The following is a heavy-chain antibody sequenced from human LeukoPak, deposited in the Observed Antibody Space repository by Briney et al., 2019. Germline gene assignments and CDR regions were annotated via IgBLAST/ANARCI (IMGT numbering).Heavy chain of an antibody. CDR2: INHNEST. CDR1: CDSFSGYY. V-gene: IGHV4-34*01. CDR3: GRRRRFEGGWDF. J-gene: IGHJ4*02. D-gene: IGHD3-10*01. Sequence: PSESLSLACAVYCDSFSGYYWGWVRQPPGKGLEWIGAINHNESTNYNPPRKSRVTISLDTSNNQFSLKLSAVTAADPTFYYFGRRRRFEGGWDFWGKGTLVTVSS.